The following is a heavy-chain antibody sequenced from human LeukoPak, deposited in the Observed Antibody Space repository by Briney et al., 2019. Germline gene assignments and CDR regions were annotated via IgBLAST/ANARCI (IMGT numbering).Heavy chain of an antibody. J-gene: IGHJ1*01. CDR3: VRRGLIVTEYLER. V-gene: IGHV3-48*04. Sequence: GGSLRLSCAASGFTFSTFSMNWVRQAPGKGPEWASYISSSSSTTYYADSVKGRFTISRDNAKNSLYLQMNSLRAEDTAVYYCVRRGLIVTEYLERWGQGTLVIVSS. CDR1: GFTFSTFS. CDR2: ISSSSSTT. D-gene: IGHD3-10*01.